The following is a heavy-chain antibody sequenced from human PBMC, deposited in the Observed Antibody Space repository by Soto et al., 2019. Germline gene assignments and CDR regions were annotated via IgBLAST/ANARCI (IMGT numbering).Heavy chain of an antibody. CDR2: MNPNSGNT. Sequence: ASVKVSCKASGYTFTSYDINWVRHATGQGLEWMGWMNPNSGNTGYAQKFQGRVTMTRNTSISTAYMELSSLRSEDTAVYYCAIKGVAARRLYYYYGMDVWAQGTTVTVSS. D-gene: IGHD6-6*01. J-gene: IGHJ6*02. CDR1: GYTFTSYD. V-gene: IGHV1-8*01. CDR3: AIKGVAARRLYYYYGMDV.